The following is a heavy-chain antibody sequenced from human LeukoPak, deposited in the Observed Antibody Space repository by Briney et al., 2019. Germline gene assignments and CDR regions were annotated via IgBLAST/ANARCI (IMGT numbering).Heavy chain of an antibody. CDR2: ISSDGSTI. J-gene: IGHJ4*02. Sequence: GGSLRLSCAASGFTFSDDYMSRIRQAPGKGPEWVSYISSDGSTIFYADSVKGRFTISRDNAKNSLFLQMNSLRAEDTAVYYCARERTTVRYWGQGTLVTVSS. V-gene: IGHV3-11*01. CDR3: ARERTTVRY. CDR1: GFTFSDDY. D-gene: IGHD4-17*01.